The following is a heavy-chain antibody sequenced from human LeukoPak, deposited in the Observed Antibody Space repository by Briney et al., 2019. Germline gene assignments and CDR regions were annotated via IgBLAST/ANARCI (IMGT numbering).Heavy chain of an antibody. CDR2: IHYSGST. Sequence: SETLSLTCTVSGGSIRSISYYWGWIRQPPGKGLEWIGSIHYSGSTYYNPSLKSRVTISVDTSKNQFSLNVSSVTAADMAVYYCARILGNWNYAHCDYWGQGTLVTVSS. D-gene: IGHD1-7*01. J-gene: IGHJ4*02. V-gene: IGHV4-39*01. CDR3: ARILGNWNYAHCDY. CDR1: GGSIRSISYY.